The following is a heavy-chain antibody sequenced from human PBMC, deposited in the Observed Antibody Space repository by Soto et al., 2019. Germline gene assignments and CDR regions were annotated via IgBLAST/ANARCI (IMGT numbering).Heavy chain of an antibody. Sequence: SVKVSCKTSGFTFRSSAVQWVRQARGQRLEWIGWLVVGTGNTNYAQKFQQRVTISSDRSTNTVSMELSSLTSEDTAVYYCATAAYCRGGSSSDYYYYYYGMDLWGQGTTVTVSS. CDR2: LVVGTGNT. J-gene: IGHJ6*02. CDR1: GFTFRSSA. CDR3: ATAAYCRGGSSSDYYYYYYGMDL. V-gene: IGHV1-58*01. D-gene: IGHD2-15*01.